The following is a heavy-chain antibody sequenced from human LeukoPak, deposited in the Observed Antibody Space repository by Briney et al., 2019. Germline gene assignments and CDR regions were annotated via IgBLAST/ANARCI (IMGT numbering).Heavy chain of an antibody. V-gene: IGHV1-2*02. CDR3: ARELIADNAFDI. J-gene: IGHJ3*02. CDR2: INPNSGGT. D-gene: IGHD6-13*01. CDR1: GYTFTTYG. Sequence: ASVKVSCKASGYTFTTYGISWVRQAPGQGLEWMGWINPNSGGTNYAQKFQGRVTMTRDTSISTACMELSRLRSDDTAVYYCARELIADNAFDIWGQGTMVTVSS.